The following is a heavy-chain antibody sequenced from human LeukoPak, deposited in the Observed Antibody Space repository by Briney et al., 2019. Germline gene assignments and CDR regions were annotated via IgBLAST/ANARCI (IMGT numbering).Heavy chain of an antibody. CDR1: GGSISSNY. J-gene: IGHJ3*02. Sequence: PSETLSLTCNVSGGSISSNYWSWIRQPAGKGLEWIGRISTSGNTNYNPSLKSRITMSVDTSKNQLSLRLSSVTAADTAVYYCARDCSSSSAICYEPYAFDIWGQGTMVTVSS. CDR2: ISTSGNT. CDR3: ARDCSSSSAICYEPYAFDI. V-gene: IGHV4-4*07. D-gene: IGHD2-2*01.